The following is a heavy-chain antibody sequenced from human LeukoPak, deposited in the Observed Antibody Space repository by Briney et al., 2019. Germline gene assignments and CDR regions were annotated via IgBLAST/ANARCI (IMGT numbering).Heavy chain of an antibody. CDR3: ARDYGYCSGGSCPSLDY. D-gene: IGHD2-15*01. V-gene: IGHV3-7*05. Sequence: PGGSLRLSCAASGFTFSSYWMSWVRQAPGKGLEWVANIKQDGSEKYYVDSVKGRFTISRDNAKNSLYLQMNSLRAEDTAVYYCARDYGYCSGGSCPSLDYWGQGTLVTVSS. CDR1: GFTFSSYW. CDR2: IKQDGSEK. J-gene: IGHJ4*02.